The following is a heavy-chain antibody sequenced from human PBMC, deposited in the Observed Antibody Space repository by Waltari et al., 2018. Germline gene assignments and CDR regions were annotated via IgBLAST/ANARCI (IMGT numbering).Heavy chain of an antibody. CDR3: AGDQPPAVVPAASNWFDP. CDR1: GGTFSSYA. J-gene: IGHJ5*02. D-gene: IGHD2-2*01. CDR2: AIPTLCTA. Sequence: QVQLVQSGAEVKKPGSSVKVSCKASGGTFSSYAISWVRQAPGQGLEWMGGAIPTLCTANNAQKVPDGVTITAVESTSTAYRARSSLRSEDTAVYYCAGDQPPAVVPAASNWFDPWGQGTLVTVSS. V-gene: IGHV1-69*12.